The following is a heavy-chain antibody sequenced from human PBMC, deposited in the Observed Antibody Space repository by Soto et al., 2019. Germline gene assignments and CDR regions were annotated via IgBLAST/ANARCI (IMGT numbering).Heavy chain of an antibody. Sequence: QVQLVESGGGVVQPGRSLRLSCAASGFTFSSYAMHWVRQAPGKGLEWVAVISYDGSNKYYADSVKGRFTISRDNSRNTLYLVVDSLRGEETDVYYCAGEQLMVVACMDVWGQGTTVTV. CDR2: ISYDGSNK. CDR3: AGEQLMVVACMDV. V-gene: IGHV3-30-3*01. CDR1: GFTFSSYA. J-gene: IGHJ6*02. D-gene: IGHD2-15*01.